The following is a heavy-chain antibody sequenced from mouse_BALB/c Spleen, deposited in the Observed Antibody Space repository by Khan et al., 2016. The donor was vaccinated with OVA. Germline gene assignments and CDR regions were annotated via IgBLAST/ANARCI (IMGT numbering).Heavy chain of an antibody. CDR1: GFSLTGYG. CDR2: IWGDGST. V-gene: IGHV2-6-7*01. D-gene: IGHD2-4*01. Sequence: QVQPKQSGPGLVAPSQSLSITCTVSGFSLTGYGVNWVRQPPGKGLEWLGMIWGDGSTDYNSALKSRLSISKDNSKSQVFLKMNSLHTDDTARYYCAREIYYDYAYYYAMDYWGQGTSVTVSS. J-gene: IGHJ4*01. CDR3: AREIYYDYAYYYAMDY.